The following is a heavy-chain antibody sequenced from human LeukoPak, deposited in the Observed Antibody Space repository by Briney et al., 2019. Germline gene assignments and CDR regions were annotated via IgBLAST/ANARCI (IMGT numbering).Heavy chain of an antibody. CDR3: ARDDWNNWFDP. CDR2: IYSSGTT. CDR1: GGSISTYY. D-gene: IGHD1-1*01. J-gene: IGHJ5*02. V-gene: IGHV4-59*01. Sequence: SETLSLTCTVSGGSISTYYWTWIRKPPGKGLEWIGYIYSSGTTKYNPLLKSRVTISLDISKNQFSLKLNSVTAADTAVYYCARDDWNNWFDPWGRGTLVIVSS.